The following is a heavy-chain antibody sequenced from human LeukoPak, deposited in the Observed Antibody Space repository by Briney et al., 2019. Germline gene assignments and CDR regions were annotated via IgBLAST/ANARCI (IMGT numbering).Heavy chain of an antibody. CDR3: AKDPYSRSFEYSQH. J-gene: IGHJ1*01. Sequence: PGGSLRLSCAASGFTFSSYSMNWVRQAPGKGLEWVSYISSSSSTIYYADSVKGRFTISRDNAKNSLYLQMNSLRAEDTAVYYCAKDPYSRSFEYSQHWGQGTLVTVSS. CDR2: ISSSSSTI. V-gene: IGHV3-48*01. D-gene: IGHD1-26*01. CDR1: GFTFSSYS.